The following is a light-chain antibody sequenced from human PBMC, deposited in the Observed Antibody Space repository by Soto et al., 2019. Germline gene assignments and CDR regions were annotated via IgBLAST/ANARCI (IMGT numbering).Light chain of an antibody. CDR1: QSISSSY. V-gene: IGKV3-20*01. J-gene: IGKJ1*01. CDR2: GAS. Sequence: EIVLTQSPGTLSLSPGERATLSCRASQSISSSYLAWYQQKAGQPRSPLIYGASSRATGLPDRFSGSGSGTDFTLTISSLEPEDFAVYYCQQYVSSPWTFGEGTKVEIK. CDR3: QQYVSSPWT.